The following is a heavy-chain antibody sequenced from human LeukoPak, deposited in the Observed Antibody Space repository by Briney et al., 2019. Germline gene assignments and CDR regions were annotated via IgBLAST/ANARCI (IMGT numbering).Heavy chain of an antibody. J-gene: IGHJ4*02. D-gene: IGHD4-17*01. V-gene: IGHV1-18*01. Sequence: NFQGRVTMTTDTSTSTAYMELRSLRSADTAVFYCARITRRDGDHLDYWGQGTLVTVSS. CDR3: ARITRRDGDHLDY.